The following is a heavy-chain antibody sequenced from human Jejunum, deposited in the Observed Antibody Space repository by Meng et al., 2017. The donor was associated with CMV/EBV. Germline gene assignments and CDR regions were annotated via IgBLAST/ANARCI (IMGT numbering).Heavy chain of an antibody. J-gene: IGHJ5*02. Sequence: QGAATGWGRPSQNLSLTCTVSGGSISRGGYYWSWIRQHPGKGLEWIGYIHDSGSTYYNPSLKSRVTISADTSKNQFSLKLSSVTAADTAVYYCARASYGSGSPLGESWFDPWGQGTLVTV. V-gene: IGHV4-31*03. CDR1: GGSISRGGYY. D-gene: IGHD3-10*01. CDR3: ARASYGSGSPLGESWFDP. CDR2: IHDSGST.